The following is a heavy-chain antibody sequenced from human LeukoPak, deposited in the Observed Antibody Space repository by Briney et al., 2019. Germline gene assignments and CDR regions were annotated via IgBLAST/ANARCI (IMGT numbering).Heavy chain of an antibody. CDR2: IYSGGST. Sequence: PGGSLRLACAASGFTVSSNYMSWVRQAPGKGLEWVSVIYSGGSTYYADSVKGRFTISRDNSKNTLYLQMNSLRAEDTAVYYCARGRFDWVPLDIWGQGTMVTVSS. CDR1: GFTVSSNY. CDR3: ARGRFDWVPLDI. J-gene: IGHJ3*02. V-gene: IGHV3-53*01. D-gene: IGHD3-9*01.